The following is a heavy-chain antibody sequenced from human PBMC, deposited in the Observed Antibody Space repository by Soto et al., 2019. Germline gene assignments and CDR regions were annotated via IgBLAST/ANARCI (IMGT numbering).Heavy chain of an antibody. D-gene: IGHD3-22*01. CDR1: GGSINSYY. J-gene: IGHJ4*02. CDR2: IYYSGST. Sequence: SETLSLTCTVSGGSINSYYWSWIRQPPGKGLEWIGYIYYSGSTNYNPSLKSRVTISVDTSKNQFSLKLSSVTAADTAVYYCARALSGYYYFDYWGQGTLVTVSS. V-gene: IGHV4-59*01. CDR3: ARALSGYYYFDY.